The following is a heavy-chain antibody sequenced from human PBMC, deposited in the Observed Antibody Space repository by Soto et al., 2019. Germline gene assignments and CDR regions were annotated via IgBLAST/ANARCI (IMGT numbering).Heavy chain of an antibody. CDR3: ARHHGPTTSENWFDP. Sequence: ASVKVSCKASGYTFFTYDMSWVRQAPGQGLEGMGWISTYSGDTKYAQKFQGRVTMTTDTSTTTAYLELRSLRSDDTAVYYCARHHGPTTSENWFDPWGQGTMVTV. D-gene: IGHD5-12*01. J-gene: IGHJ5*02. V-gene: IGHV1-18*01. CDR1: GYTFFTYD. CDR2: ISTYSGDT.